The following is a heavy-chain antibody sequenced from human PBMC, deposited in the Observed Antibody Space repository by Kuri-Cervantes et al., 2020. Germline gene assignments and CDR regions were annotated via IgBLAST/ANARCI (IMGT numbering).Heavy chain of an antibody. CDR3: ARGYYDILTGTYGMDV. D-gene: IGHD3-9*01. Sequence: SETLSLTCTVSGGSISSYYWSWIRQPAGKGLEWIGRIYTSGSTNYNPSLKSRVTMSVDRSKNQFSLKLSSVTAADTAVYYCARGYYDILTGTYGMDVWGQGTTVTVSS. V-gene: IGHV4-4*07. CDR2: IYTSGST. CDR1: GGSISSYY. J-gene: IGHJ6*02.